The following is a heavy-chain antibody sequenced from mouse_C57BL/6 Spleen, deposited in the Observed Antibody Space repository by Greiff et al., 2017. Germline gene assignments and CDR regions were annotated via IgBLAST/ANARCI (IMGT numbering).Heavy chain of an antibody. CDR3: ARGPPFITAVVADWYFDV. CDR1: GYTFTSYT. V-gene: IGHV1-4*01. Sequence: QVQLKESGAELARPGASVKMSCKASGYTFTSYTMHWVKQRPGQGLEWIGYINPSSGYTKYNQKFKDKATLTADKSSSTAYMQLSSLTSEDSAVYYCARGPPFITAVVADWYFDVWGTGTTVTVSS. D-gene: IGHD1-1*01. CDR2: INPSSGYT. J-gene: IGHJ1*03.